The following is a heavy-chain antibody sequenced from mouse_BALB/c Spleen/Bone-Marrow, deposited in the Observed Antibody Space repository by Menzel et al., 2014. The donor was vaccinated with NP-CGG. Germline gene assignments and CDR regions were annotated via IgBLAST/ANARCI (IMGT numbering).Heavy chain of an antibody. CDR2: VNPSNGRT. CDR1: GYTFNSYW. V-gene: IGHV1S81*02. Sequence: QVQLQQSGAELVKPGASVKLSCTASGYTFNSYWMHWVRQRPGHGLEWIGEVNPSNGRTNYNEKFKNKATLTEARSSSTAYMQLSSLTSGNSAVYFCARGRVFYGNLFDYWGQGTTLTVSS. D-gene: IGHD2-1*01. CDR3: ARGRVFYGNLFDY. J-gene: IGHJ2*01.